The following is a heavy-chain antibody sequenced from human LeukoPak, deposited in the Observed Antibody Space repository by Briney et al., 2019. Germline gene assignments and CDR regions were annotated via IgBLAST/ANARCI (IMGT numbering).Heavy chain of an antibody. CDR3: ARLSITALSSPDY. D-gene: IGHD1-20*01. CDR1: GDSISSHY. V-gene: IGHV4-59*11. CDR2: IYYSGST. J-gene: IGHJ4*02. Sequence: SETLSLTCTVSGDSISSHYWSWIRQPPGKGLEWIGYIYYSGSTNYNPSLKSRVTMSVDTSKNQFSLKLRSVTAADTAVYSCARLSITALSSPDYWGQGTLVTVSS.